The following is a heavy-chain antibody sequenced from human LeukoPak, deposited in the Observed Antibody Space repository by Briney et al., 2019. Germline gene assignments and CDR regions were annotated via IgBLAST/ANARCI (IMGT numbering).Heavy chain of an antibody. CDR3: ARDPWYSSGWYPDY. D-gene: IGHD6-19*01. J-gene: IGHJ4*02. CDR2: ISDSGNTI. V-gene: IGHV3-48*03. CDR1: GFTFSSYE. Sequence: GGSLRLSCAASGFTFSSYEMNWVRQAPGKGLEWVSYISDSGNTIYYADSVKGRFTISRDNTKNSLNLQMNSLRAEDTADYYCARDPWYSSGWYPDYWGQGTLVTVSS.